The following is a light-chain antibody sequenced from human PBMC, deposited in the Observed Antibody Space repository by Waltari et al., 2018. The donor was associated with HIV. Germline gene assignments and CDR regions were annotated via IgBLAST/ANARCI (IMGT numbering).Light chain of an antibody. J-gene: IGKJ3*01. CDR1: HNINNY. CDR2: DAS. Sequence: DIQMTPSPHSLSASVGDRVTITCRASHNINNYVNWYQHKPGKVPRLLIYDASRLESGAPSRFSGSGFGTDFTLTISSLQQEDFATYYCLQTYRAPLTFGPGTRVDFK. CDR3: LQTYRAPLT. V-gene: IGKV1-39*01.